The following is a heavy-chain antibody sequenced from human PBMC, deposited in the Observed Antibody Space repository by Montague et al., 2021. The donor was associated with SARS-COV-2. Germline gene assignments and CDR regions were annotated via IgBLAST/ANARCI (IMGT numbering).Heavy chain of an antibody. J-gene: IGHJ4*02. V-gene: IGHV4-34*01. CDR3: ARGVYNGVIFVVSPRYYFDY. D-gene: IGHD3-9*01. CDR1: TEAFNGYY. Sequence: SETLSLTCAVYTEAFNGYYWTWIRQPPGKGLEWIGEVSHPGSAKYNPSPKSRVSISLDTYRKQVSLRLTSVTAADTATYYCARGVYNGVIFVVSPRYYFDYWGQGNMVAVSA. CDR2: VSHPGSA.